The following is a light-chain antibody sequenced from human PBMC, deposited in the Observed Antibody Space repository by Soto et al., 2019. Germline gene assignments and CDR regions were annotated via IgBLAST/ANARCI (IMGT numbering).Light chain of an antibody. J-gene: IGLJ2*01. CDR3: SSYTTSSTVV. Sequence: QSVLTQPASVSGSPGQSITISCTGTSSDVGAYNYVSWYQQNPGKAPKVIIYDVTNRPSGVSNRFSGSKSGTTASLAISGLQAEDEADYYCSSYTTSSTVVFGGGTKLTVL. V-gene: IGLV2-14*01. CDR2: DVT. CDR1: SSDVGAYNY.